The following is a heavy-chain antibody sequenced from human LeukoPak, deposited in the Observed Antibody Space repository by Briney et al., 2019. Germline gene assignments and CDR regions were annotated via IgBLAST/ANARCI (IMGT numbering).Heavy chain of an antibody. CDR3: ARRVVVVPAAPTPGDNWFDP. CDR1: GFALSSYV. CDR2: ISYDGSNK. Sequence: GRSLRLSCAASGFALSSYVMHWLRQAPGKGLEWVAFISYDGSNKYYADSVKGRFTISRDNSKNMLYLQMNSLRAEDTAVYYCARRVVVVPAAPTPGDNWFDPWGQGTLVTVSS. D-gene: IGHD2-2*01. V-gene: IGHV3-30*03. J-gene: IGHJ5*02.